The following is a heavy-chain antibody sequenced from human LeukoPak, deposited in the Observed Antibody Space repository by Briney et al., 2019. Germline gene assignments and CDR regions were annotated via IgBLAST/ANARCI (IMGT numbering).Heavy chain of an antibody. V-gene: IGHV3-74*01. CDR1: GFTFSSDW. CDR2: IYSDGRST. J-gene: IGHJ4*02. CDR3: ARAEEGQTFDY. Sequence: GGSLRLSSAASGFTFSSDWTRWVRQTPGKRLGWVSRIYSDGRSTSYADSVKGRFTISRDNAKNTLYLQMNSLRAEDTAVYYCARAEEGQTFDYWGQGTLVTVSS.